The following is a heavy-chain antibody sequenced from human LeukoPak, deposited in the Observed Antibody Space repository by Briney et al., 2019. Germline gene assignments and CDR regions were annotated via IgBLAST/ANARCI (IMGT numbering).Heavy chain of an antibody. Sequence: ASVTVSCKASGYTFTGYYMHWVRQAPGQGLEWMGWINPNSGGTNYAQKFQGRVTMTRDTSISTAYMELSRLRSDDTAVYYCARDTSYSGSYPDYWGQGTLVTVSS. D-gene: IGHD1-26*01. J-gene: IGHJ4*02. V-gene: IGHV1-2*02. CDR1: GYTFTGYY. CDR2: INPNSGGT. CDR3: ARDTSYSGSYPDY.